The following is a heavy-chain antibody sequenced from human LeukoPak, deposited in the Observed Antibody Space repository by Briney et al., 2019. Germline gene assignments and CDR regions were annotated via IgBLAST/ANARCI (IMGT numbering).Heavy chain of an antibody. D-gene: IGHD3-10*01. CDR3: AKDYQSSMVRGEDYYYGMDV. CDR2: ISYDGSNK. CDR1: GFTFSSYG. J-gene: IGHJ6*02. V-gene: IGHV3-30*18. Sequence: GRSLRLSCAASGFTFSSYGMHWVRQAPGKGLEWVAVISYDGSNKYYADSVKGRFTISRDNSKNTLYLQMNSLRAEDTAVYYCAKDYQSSMVRGEDYYYGMDVWGQGTTVTVSS.